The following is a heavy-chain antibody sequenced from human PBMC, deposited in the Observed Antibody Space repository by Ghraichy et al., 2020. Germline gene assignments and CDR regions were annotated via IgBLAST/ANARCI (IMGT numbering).Heavy chain of an antibody. CDR2: ISSVGGHI. CDR1: GFTFSTYS. J-gene: IGHJ4*02. Sequence: GGSLRLSCAASGFTFSTYSMNWVRQAPGKGLEWVSSISSVGGHIHYADSVKGRFTISRDNAKNSLYLQMNSLRAEDTAFYFCARAITASGLLYLPYYFDFWGQGTLVSVSS. V-gene: IGHV3-21*06. D-gene: IGHD6-13*01. CDR3: ARAITASGLLYLPYYFDF.